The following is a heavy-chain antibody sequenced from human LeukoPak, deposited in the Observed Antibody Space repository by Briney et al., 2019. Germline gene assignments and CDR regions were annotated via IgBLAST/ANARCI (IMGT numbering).Heavy chain of an antibody. CDR2: IFYSGST. V-gene: IGHV4-61*01. CDR1: GGSVSITNYY. CDR3: ARGEWDLLFDY. J-gene: IGHJ4*02. Sequence: SETLSLTCTVSGGSVSITNYYWGWIRQPPGKGLEWIGYIFYSGSTNYNPSLKSRVTISVDTSKNQFSLKLSSVTAADTAVYYCARGEWDLLFDYWGQGTLVTVSS. D-gene: IGHD1-26*01.